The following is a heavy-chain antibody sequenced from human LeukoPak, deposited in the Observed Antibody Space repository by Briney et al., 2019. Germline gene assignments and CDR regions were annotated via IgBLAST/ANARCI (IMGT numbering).Heavy chain of an antibody. CDR1: GYTFTGYY. CDR3: ASAYDSSGLDYFDY. CDR2: INPNSGGT. V-gene: IGHV1-2*02. D-gene: IGHD3-22*01. Sequence: VASVKVSCKASGYTFTGYYMHWVRQAPGQGLEWMGWINPNSGGTNYAQEFQGRVTMTRDTSISTAYMELSRLRSDDTAVYYCASAYDSSGLDYFDYWGQGTLVTVSS. J-gene: IGHJ4*02.